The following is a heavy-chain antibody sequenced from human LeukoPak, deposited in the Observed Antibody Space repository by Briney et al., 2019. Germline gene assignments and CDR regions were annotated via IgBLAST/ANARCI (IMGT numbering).Heavy chain of an antibody. CDR3: ARGWKVLWFGEPSPFDI. J-gene: IGHJ3*02. V-gene: IGHV4-4*07. D-gene: IGHD3-10*01. Sequence: SETLSLTCTVSGGSISSYYWSWVRQPAGKGLEWIERIYTSGSTNYNPSLKSRVTMSVDTSKNQFSLKLSSVAAADTAVYYCARGWKVLWFGEPSPFDIWGQGTMVTVSS. CDR2: IYTSGST. CDR1: GGSISSYY.